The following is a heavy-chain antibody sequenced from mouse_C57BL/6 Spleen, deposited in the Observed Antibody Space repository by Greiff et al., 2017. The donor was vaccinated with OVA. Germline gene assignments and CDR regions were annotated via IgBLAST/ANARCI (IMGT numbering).Heavy chain of an antibody. J-gene: IGHJ2*01. CDR1: GFTFSDSG. D-gene: IGHD1-1*01. V-gene: IGHV5-17*01. CDR3: ASLITTVVGGFDY. CDR2: ISSGSSTI. Sequence: EVKLVESGGGLVKPGGSLKLSCAASGFTFSDSGMHWVRQAPEKGLEWVAYISSGSSTIYYADTVKGRFTISRDKAKNTLFLQMTSLRSEDTAMYYCASLITTVVGGFDYWGQGTTLTVSS.